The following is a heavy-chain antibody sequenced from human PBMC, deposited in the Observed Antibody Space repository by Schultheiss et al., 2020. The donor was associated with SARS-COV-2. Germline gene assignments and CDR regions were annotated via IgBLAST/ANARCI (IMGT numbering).Heavy chain of an antibody. V-gene: IGHV1-2*04. CDR1: GYTFTDYY. Sequence: ASVKVSCKASGYTFTDYYMHWVRQAPGQGLEWMGWINPNSGGTNYAQKFQGWVTMTRDTSINTAYMELRRLGSDDTAVYYCARDISGSDYWGQGTLVTVSS. CDR2: INPNSGGT. CDR3: ARDISGSDY. J-gene: IGHJ4*02.